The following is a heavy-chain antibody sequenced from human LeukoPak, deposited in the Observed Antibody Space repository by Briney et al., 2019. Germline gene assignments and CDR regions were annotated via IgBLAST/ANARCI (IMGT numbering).Heavy chain of an antibody. J-gene: IGHJ4*02. D-gene: IGHD6-25*01. V-gene: IGHV3-7*01. CDR3: MPGSGF. CDR2: INPDGSEK. Sequence: GSLRLSCAGSGFTFKTFLVNWVRQASGKGLEWVANINPDGSEKYLVDSVTGRFSISRDNAKNLLYLQMSGLRAEDTAVYYCMPGSGFWGQGTLVTVSS. CDR1: GFTFKTFL.